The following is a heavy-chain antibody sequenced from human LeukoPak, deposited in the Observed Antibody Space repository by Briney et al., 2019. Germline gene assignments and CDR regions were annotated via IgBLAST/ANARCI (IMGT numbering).Heavy chain of an antibody. D-gene: IGHD6-13*01. CDR2: INHSGST. J-gene: IGHJ4*02. Sequence: SETLSLTCTVSGGSISSRSYYWSWIRQPPGKGLEWIGEINHSGSTNYNPSLKSRVTISVDTSKNQFSLKLSSVTAADTAVYYCARFIAAAGRTEIDYWGQGTLVTVSS. CDR3: ARFIAAAGRTEIDY. V-gene: IGHV4-39*07. CDR1: GGSISSRSYY.